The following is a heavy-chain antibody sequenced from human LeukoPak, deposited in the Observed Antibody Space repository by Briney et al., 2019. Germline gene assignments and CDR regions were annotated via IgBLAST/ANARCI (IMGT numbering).Heavy chain of an antibody. D-gene: IGHD3-10*01. CDR1: GFTFSSHG. V-gene: IGHV3-23*01. CDR3: AKVTYGSGTYGAFDY. Sequence: GGSLRLSCAASGFTFSSHGMGWVRQAPGKGLEWVSTISGSGDNTYYADSVKGRFTISRDNSKNTLHLQMNSLRAEDTAVYYCAKVTYGSGTYGAFDYWGQGTLVTVSS. CDR2: ISGSGDNT. J-gene: IGHJ4*02.